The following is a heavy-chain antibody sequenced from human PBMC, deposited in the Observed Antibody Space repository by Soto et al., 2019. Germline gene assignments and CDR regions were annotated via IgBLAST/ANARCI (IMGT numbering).Heavy chain of an antibody. Sequence: GASVKVSCKASGGTFSSYAISWVRQAPGQGLEWMGGIIPIFGTANYAQKFQGRVTITADESTSTAYMELSSLRSEDTAVYYCARDGSGREEAFDIWGQGTMVTVSS. CDR1: GGTFSSYA. D-gene: IGHD3-10*01. J-gene: IGHJ3*02. CDR2: IIPIFGTA. CDR3: ARDGSGREEAFDI. V-gene: IGHV1-69*13.